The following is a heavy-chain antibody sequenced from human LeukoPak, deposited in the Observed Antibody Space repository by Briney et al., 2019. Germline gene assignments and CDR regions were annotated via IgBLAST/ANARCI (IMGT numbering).Heavy chain of an antibody. J-gene: IGHJ4*02. CDR2: IIPILGIA. Sequence: SVKVSCKASGGTFSSYAISWVRQAPGQGLEWMGRIIPILGIANYAQKFQGRVTITADKSTSTAYMELSSLRSEDTAVYYCAREYYYDSSGYYAFDYWGQGTLVTVSS. CDR3: AREYYYDSSGYYAFDY. CDR1: GGTFSSYA. D-gene: IGHD3-22*01. V-gene: IGHV1-69*04.